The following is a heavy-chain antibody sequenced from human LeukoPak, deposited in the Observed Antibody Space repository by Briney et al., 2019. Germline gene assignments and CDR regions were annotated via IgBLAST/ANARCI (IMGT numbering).Heavy chain of an antibody. J-gene: IGHJ5*02. Sequence: AGGSLRLSCAASGFTFSSYGMSWVRQAPGKGLEWVSLITWNGVITYYGNSVKGRFTISRDNIKNSLYLQMDSLRAEDTALYYCVKGGGSGHYYDYFDPWGQGTLVTVSS. CDR2: ITWNGVIT. CDR1: GFTFSSYG. D-gene: IGHD3-22*01. CDR3: VKGGGSGHYYDYFDP. V-gene: IGHV3-43D*03.